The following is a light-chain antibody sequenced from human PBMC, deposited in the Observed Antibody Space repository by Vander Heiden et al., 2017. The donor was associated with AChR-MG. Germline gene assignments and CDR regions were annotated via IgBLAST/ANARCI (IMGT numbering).Light chain of an antibody. CDR3: HQYNKWPFS. J-gene: IGKJ3*01. Sequence: VMTQSPGTLSVSPGERVTLSCWASQSVGYDVAWYQQKPGQAPRLLMYGASTRANGFPARVSGSGSGTNFALTISSLQSEDFALYFCHQYNKWPFSFGPGTKVDLK. CDR1: QSVGYD. CDR2: GAS. V-gene: IGKV3-15*01.